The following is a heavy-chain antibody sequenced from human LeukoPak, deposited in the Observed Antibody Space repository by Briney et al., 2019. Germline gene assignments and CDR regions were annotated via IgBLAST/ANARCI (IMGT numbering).Heavy chain of an antibody. D-gene: IGHD3-10*01. CDR1: GYSFTSYW. Sequence: PGESLKISCKGSGYSFTSYWIGWVRQMPGKGPEWMGIIYPDDSDTKYSPPFEGQVTISADKSISAVYLQWNSLKASDTAIYYCAIYGSGSYYDEWGQGTLVTVSS. CDR3: AIYGSGSYYDE. J-gene: IGHJ4*02. CDR2: IYPDDSDT. V-gene: IGHV5-51*01.